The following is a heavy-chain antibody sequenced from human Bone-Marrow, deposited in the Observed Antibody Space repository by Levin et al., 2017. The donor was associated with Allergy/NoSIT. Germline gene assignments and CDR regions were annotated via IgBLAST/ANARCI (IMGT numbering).Heavy chain of an antibody. J-gene: IGHJ5*02. V-gene: IGHV3-21*01. CDR3: ARGLEYSGLP. D-gene: IGHD5-12*01. CDR2: ITSSGTYI. CDR1: GLTFSSYA. Sequence: SCAASGLTFSSYAMSWVRQAPGKGLDWVSSITSSGTYIYYADSVKGRFTISRDNAKNSLFLQMNSLTAADTAVYYCARGLEYSGLPWGQGTLVTVSS.